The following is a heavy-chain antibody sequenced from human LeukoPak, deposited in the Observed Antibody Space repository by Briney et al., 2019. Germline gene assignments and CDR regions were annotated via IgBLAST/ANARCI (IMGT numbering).Heavy chain of an antibody. V-gene: IGHV3-23*01. Sequence: QPGGSLRLPCAASGFTFSNYAMTWVRQAPGKGLEWVSVISGSGGSTYYADSVKGRFTISRDNSKNTLYLQMNSLRDEDTAVYYCAKVKDTSGSRFDYWGQGTLVTVSS. J-gene: IGHJ4*02. CDR2: ISGSGGST. CDR1: GFTFSNYA. CDR3: AKVKDTSGSRFDY. D-gene: IGHD3-22*01.